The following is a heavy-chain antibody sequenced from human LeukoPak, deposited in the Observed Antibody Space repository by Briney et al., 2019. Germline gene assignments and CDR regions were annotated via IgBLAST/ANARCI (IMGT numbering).Heavy chain of an antibody. Sequence: GESLKISCKGSGYSFTSYWIGWVRQMPGKGLEWMGIIYPGDSDTRYSPSFQGQVTISADKSISTAYLQWSSLKASNTAMYYCARLRDIVVVPAAIYFDYWGQGTLVTVSS. CDR2: IYPGDSDT. D-gene: IGHD2-2*01. V-gene: IGHV5-51*01. CDR3: ARLRDIVVVPAAIYFDY. J-gene: IGHJ4*02. CDR1: GYSFTSYW.